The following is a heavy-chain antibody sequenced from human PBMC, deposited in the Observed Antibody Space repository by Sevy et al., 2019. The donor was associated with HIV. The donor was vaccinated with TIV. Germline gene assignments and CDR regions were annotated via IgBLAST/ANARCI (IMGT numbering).Heavy chain of an antibody. CDR2: IDVGNGNT. D-gene: IGHD2-15*01. CDR3: ARGEFCSGSSCYSEFFDY. CDR1: GYTFTNYA. J-gene: IGHJ4*02. Sequence: ASVKVSCKASGYTFTNYAIHWVRQAPGQKLEWMGRIDVGNGNTLSQKFQDRATFTRDTSASTAYMQLSSLRSEDTAVSYCARGEFCSGSSCYSEFFDYWGQGALVTVSS. V-gene: IGHV1-3*01.